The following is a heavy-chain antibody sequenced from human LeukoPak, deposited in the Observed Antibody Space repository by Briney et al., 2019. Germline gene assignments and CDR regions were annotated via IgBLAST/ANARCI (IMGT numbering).Heavy chain of an antibody. Sequence: SETLSLTCSVSGDSISRSTYYWAWIRQPPGKGLEWIGSVYYGRSPYFNPSLESRATISVDTSKNHFSLKMSSVTAADTAVYYCARSSGTGTFSYWGQGTLVTVSS. J-gene: IGHJ4*02. D-gene: IGHD6-25*01. CDR2: VYYGRSP. CDR3: ARSSGTGTFSY. V-gene: IGHV4-39*02. CDR1: GDSISRSTYY.